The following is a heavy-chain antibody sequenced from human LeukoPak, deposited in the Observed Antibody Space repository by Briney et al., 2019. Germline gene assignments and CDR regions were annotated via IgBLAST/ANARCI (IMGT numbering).Heavy chain of an antibody. Sequence: ASVKVSCKASGYTFTSYDINWVRQATGQGLEWMGWMNPNSGNTGYAQKFQGRVTMTRNTSISTAYMELSSLRSEDTAVYYCARVDFGRDSGGPDCSSTSCYIYYYYYMDVWGKGTTVTVSS. D-gene: IGHD2-2*02. CDR1: GYTFTSYD. CDR3: ARVDFGRDSGGPDCSSTSCYIYYYYYMDV. V-gene: IGHV1-8*01. CDR2: MNPNSGNT. J-gene: IGHJ6*03.